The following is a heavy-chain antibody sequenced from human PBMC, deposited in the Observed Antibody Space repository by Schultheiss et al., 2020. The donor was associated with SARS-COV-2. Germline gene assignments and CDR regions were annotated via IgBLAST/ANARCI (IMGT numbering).Heavy chain of an antibody. CDR1: GFTFSGSA. Sequence: GGSLRLSCAASGFTFSGSAMHWVRQASGKGLEWVGRIRSKANSYATAYAASVKGRFTISRDDSKNTLYLQMNSLRAEDTAVYYCAKDSYAFDIWGQGTMVTVSS. CDR3: AKDSYAFDI. CDR2: IRSKANSYAT. J-gene: IGHJ3*02. V-gene: IGHV3-73*01.